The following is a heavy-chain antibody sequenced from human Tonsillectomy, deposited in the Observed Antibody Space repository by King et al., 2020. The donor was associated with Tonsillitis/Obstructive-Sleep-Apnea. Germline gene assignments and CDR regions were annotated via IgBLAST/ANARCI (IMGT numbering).Heavy chain of an antibody. D-gene: IGHD4/OR15-4a*01. CDR3: AGGPAGADYYYMDV. Sequence: VQLVESGGGLVQPGGSLRLSCAASGFTFRSYAMSWVRQAPGKGLEWVSSTSDRGDNTFYADSVKGRFTVSRDNSKNTLFLQMNSLRAEDTAFYYCAGGPAGADYYYMDVWGRGTTVTVSS. CDR1: GFTFRSYA. CDR2: TSDRGDNT. J-gene: IGHJ6*03. V-gene: IGHV3-23*04.